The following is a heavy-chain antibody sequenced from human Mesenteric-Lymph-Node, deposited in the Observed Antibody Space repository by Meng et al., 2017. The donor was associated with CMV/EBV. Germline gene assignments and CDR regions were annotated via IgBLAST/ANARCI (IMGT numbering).Heavy chain of an antibody. V-gene: IGHV4-4*02. D-gene: IGHD3-10*01. Sequence: TFSGSGDSVSSDNWWTWVRQPPGKGLEWIGEIHHGGTTAYNPSLRSRISFSVDKSRNQVSLHLTTVTAADTAVYYCASATYYKVDYWGQGTLVTVSS. CDR2: IHHGGTT. CDR1: GDSVSSDNW. J-gene: IGHJ4*02. CDR3: ASATYYKVDY.